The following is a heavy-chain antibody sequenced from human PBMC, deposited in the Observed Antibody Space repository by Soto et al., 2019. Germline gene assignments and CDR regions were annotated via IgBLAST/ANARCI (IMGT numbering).Heavy chain of an antibody. Sequence: GESLKISCKVSGYSFAGYWITWVLQKPGKGLEWMGRIDPSDSQTYYSPSFRGHVTISVTKSITTVFLQWSSLRASDTAMYYCARQIYDSDTGPNFQYYFDSWGQGTPVTVSS. V-gene: IGHV5-10-1*01. D-gene: IGHD3-22*01. CDR3: ARQIYDSDTGPNFQYYFDS. J-gene: IGHJ4*02. CDR2: IDPSDSQT. CDR1: GYSFAGYW.